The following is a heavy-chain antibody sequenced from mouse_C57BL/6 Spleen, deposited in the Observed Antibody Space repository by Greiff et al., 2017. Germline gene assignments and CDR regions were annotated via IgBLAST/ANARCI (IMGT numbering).Heavy chain of an antibody. CDR3: ARHGSSYGYFDV. D-gene: IGHD1-1*01. V-gene: IGHV1-80*01. Sequence: VMLVESGAELVKPGASVKISCKASGYAFSSYWMNWVKQRPGKGLEWIGQIYPGDGDTNYNGKFKGKATLTADKSSSTAYMQLSSLTSEDSAVYFCARHGSSYGYFDVWGTGTTVTVSS. CDR1: GYAFSSYW. J-gene: IGHJ1*03. CDR2: IYPGDGDT.